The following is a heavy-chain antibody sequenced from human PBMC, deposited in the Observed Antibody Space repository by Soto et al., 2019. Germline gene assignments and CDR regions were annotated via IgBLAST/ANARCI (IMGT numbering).Heavy chain of an antibody. CDR1: GGSISSGDYY. CDR3: AVRLVGATKYNWFDP. D-gene: IGHD1-26*01. J-gene: IGHJ5*02. CDR2: IYYSGST. Sequence: QVQLQESGPGLVKPSQTLSLTCTVSGGSISSGDYYWSWIRQPPGKGLEWIGYIYYSGSTYYNPSLKSRVTISVDTSKNQFSLKLSSVTAADTAVYYCAVRLVGATKYNWFDPWGQGTLVTVSS. V-gene: IGHV4-30-4*01.